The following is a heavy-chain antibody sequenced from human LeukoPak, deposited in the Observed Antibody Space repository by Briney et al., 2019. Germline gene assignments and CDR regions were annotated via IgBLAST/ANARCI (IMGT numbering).Heavy chain of an antibody. V-gene: IGHV4-34*01. Sequence: SETPSLTCAVYGGSFSAYYWSWIRQSPGKGLEWIAEINHRGDTNYNPSVKSRVSISVDTSKNQFSLKVTSLTAADTAVYYCARGPTISEAGYFDYWGQGTLVTVSS. CDR1: GGSFSAYY. CDR3: ARGPTISEAGYFDY. CDR2: INHRGDT. D-gene: IGHD2-15*01. J-gene: IGHJ4*03.